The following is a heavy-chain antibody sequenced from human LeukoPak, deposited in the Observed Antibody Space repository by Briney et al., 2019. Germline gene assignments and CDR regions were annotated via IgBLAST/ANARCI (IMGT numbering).Heavy chain of an antibody. J-gene: IGHJ5*02. CDR2: IYYSGST. Sequence: PSETLSLTCTVSGGSISGYYWSWIRQPPGKGLEWIGYIYYSGSTNYNPSLKSRVTISVDTSKHQFSLKLTSVTAADTAVYYCARDQREGSVLANVNWFDPWGQGTLVTVSS. V-gene: IGHV4-59*01. CDR1: GGSISGYY. D-gene: IGHD1-26*01. CDR3: ARDQREGSVLANVNWFDP.